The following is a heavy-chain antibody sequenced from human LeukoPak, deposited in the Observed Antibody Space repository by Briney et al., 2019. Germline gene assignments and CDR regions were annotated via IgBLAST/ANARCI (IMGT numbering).Heavy chain of an antibody. Sequence: GGSLRLSCPASLFIFSPYAMNWFGQAPGRGLEGVSYISSTYNIYYSDSVRGRFTISRDNAKNSVYLQMNSLRDEDTAVYYCARDHNWGFDFWGQGTLVAVSS. CDR3: ARDHNWGFDF. CDR1: LFIFSPYA. CDR2: ISSTYNI. J-gene: IGHJ4*02. V-gene: IGHV3-48*02. D-gene: IGHD7-27*01.